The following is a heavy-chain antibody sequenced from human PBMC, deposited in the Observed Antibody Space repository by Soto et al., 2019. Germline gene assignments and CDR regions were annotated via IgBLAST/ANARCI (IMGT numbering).Heavy chain of an antibody. D-gene: IGHD5-18*01. V-gene: IGHV3-30-3*01. CDR1: GFTFSRYS. Sequence: QVKLVESGGGVVQPGRSLRLSCAASGFTFSRYSMHWVRQAPGKGLEWVALISFEISNKYFADSVKGRFTISRDNSENTLYLEMNSLRAEDTAVYYCARADIPMDRAYYFDNWGQGTLVTVSS. J-gene: IGHJ4*02. CDR2: ISFEISNK. CDR3: ARADIPMDRAYYFDN.